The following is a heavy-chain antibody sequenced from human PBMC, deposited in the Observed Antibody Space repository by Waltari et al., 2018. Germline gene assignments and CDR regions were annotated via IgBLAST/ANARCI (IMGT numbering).Heavy chain of an antibody. J-gene: IGHJ3*02. CDR1: GFTFGDYA. Sequence: EVQLVESGGGLVQPGRSLRLSCTASGFTFGDYAMSWVRQAPGKGLEWVGFIRSKAYGGTTEYAASVKGRFTISRDDSKSIAYLQMNSLKTEDTAVYYCTSTSDGYNAFDIWGQGTMVTVSS. D-gene: IGHD5-12*01. CDR2: IRSKAYGGTT. CDR3: TSTSDGYNAFDI. V-gene: IGHV3-49*04.